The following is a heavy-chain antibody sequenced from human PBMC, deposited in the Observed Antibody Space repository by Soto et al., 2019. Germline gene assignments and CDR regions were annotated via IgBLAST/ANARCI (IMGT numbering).Heavy chain of an antibody. V-gene: IGHV4-59*08. Sequence: SETLSLTCTVSGGSISTYYWSWIRQPPGKGLEWIGFIYYTGSTNYNPSLKSRVTLSLDTSKNQFSLKLSSVTAADTAVYYCARGPQDQPSAYAPVWGQGTTVTVSS. D-gene: IGHD4-17*01. J-gene: IGHJ6*02. CDR2: IYYTGST. CDR1: GGSISTYY. CDR3: ARGPQDQPSAYAPV.